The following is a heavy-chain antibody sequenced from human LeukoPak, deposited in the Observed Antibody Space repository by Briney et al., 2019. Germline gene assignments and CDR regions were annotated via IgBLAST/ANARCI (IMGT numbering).Heavy chain of an antibody. CDR3: ASFGYCTNGVCYNSAFDI. Sequence: PGGSLRLSCAASGFTFDDYGMSWVRQAPGKGLEWVSGINWNGGSTGYADSVKGRFTISRDNAKNSLYLQMNSLRAEDTALYYCASFGYCTNGVCYNSAFDIWGQGTMVTVSS. V-gene: IGHV3-20*04. CDR2: INWNGGST. CDR1: GFTFDDYG. J-gene: IGHJ3*02. D-gene: IGHD2-8*01.